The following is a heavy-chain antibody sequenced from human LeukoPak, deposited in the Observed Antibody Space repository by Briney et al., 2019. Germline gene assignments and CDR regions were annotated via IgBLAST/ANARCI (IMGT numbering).Heavy chain of an antibody. CDR1: GGSISSYY. V-gene: IGHV4-4*07. CDR3: ARGPNTPHYYDSSGYYFDY. CDR2: IYTSGST. D-gene: IGHD3-22*01. J-gene: IGHJ4*02. Sequence: SETLSLTCTVSGGSISSYYWSWIRQPAGKGLEWIGRIYTSGSTNYNPSLKSRVTMSVDTSKNQFSLKLSSVTAADTAVYYCARGPNTPHYYDSSGYYFDYWGQGTLVTVS.